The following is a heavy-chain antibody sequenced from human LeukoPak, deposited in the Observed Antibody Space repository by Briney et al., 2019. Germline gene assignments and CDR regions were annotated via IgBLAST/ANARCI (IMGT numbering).Heavy chain of an antibody. CDR2: IGPDGGGL. V-gene: IGHV3-23*01. D-gene: IGHD2-21*02. J-gene: IGHJ4*02. Sequence: GGSLRLSCSASGFSLTTYPMAWVRQAAGKGLEWVSVIGPDGGGLQYVDSVKGRFTISRDTSKNTLYLQMNSLRAEDTAVYYCAKYAPPSTLLTRFFDSWGQGTLVTVSS. CDR1: GFSLTTYP. CDR3: AKYAPPSTLLTRFFDS.